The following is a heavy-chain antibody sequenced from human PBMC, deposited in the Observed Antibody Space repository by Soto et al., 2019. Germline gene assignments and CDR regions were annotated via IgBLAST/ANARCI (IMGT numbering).Heavy chain of an antibody. D-gene: IGHD1-1*01. CDR1: GLTVSGKKY. Sequence: GGSLRLSCAASGLTVSGKKYVAWVRQAPGKGLEWVSALYDVDGSFYADSVKGRFTTSSDSSKTTVYLQMNGLRPDDTAVYYCATWHEREHAYDVWGKGTTVTVS. V-gene: IGHV3-53*01. J-gene: IGHJ3*01. CDR2: LYDVDGS. CDR3: ATWHEREHAYDV.